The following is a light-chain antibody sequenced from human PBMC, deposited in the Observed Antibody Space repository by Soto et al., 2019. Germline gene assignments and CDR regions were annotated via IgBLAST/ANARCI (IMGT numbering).Light chain of an antibody. V-gene: IGKV3-15*01. J-gene: IGKJ5*01. CDR3: QQYGTPRSVT. CDR2: GAS. CDR1: QSVSGS. Sequence: EIVMTQSPAPLSVSPGERATLSCMASQSVSGSLAWYQQKPGQAPRLLIYGASTRATGIPARFSGSGSGTEFTLTISSLQSEDFAAYYCQQYGTPRSVTFCQGTRLEVK.